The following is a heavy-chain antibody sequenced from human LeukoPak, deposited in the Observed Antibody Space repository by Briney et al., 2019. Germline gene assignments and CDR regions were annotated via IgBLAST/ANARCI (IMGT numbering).Heavy chain of an antibody. D-gene: IGHD2-2*01. J-gene: IGHJ2*01. V-gene: IGHV4-59*08. Sequence: SETLSLPCTVSGGPLSSYYWSWIRQPPRKGLEWIGYIYYSGSTNYNPSLKSRVTISVDTSKNQFSLKLSSVTAADTAVYYCARLGRTSYWYFDLWGRGTLVTVSS. CDR1: GGPLSSYY. CDR3: ARLGRTSYWYFDL. CDR2: IYYSGST.